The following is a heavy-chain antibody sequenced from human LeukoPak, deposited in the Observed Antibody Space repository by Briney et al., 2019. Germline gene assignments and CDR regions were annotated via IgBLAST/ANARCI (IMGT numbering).Heavy chain of an antibody. CDR1: QFIFSNYW. J-gene: IGHJ6*02. D-gene: IGHD3-22*01. CDR3: ARDLYYYDSSGYYGYYGMDV. V-gene: IGHV3-7*01. CDR2: INQDGSEN. Sequence: PGGSLRLSCAASQFIFSNYWVTWVRQAPGKGLEWVANINQDGSENYYVDSVKGRFTISRDNAKNSLYLQMNSLRAEDTAVYYCARDLYYYDSSGYYGYYGMDVWGQGTTVTVSS.